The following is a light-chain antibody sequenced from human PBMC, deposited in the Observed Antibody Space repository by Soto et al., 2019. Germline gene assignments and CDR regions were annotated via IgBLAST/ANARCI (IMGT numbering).Light chain of an antibody. CDR1: QSVSSNY. J-gene: IGKJ1*01. CDR3: QQYSRSRT. Sequence: EIVLTQSPGTLSLSPGERATLSCRASQSVSSNYLAWYQQKPGQAPRLLMYDASSRATGIPDRFSGSGSGTDFTLTISRLEPEDFAVYYCQQYSRSRTFGQGTKVDIK. CDR2: DAS. V-gene: IGKV3-20*01.